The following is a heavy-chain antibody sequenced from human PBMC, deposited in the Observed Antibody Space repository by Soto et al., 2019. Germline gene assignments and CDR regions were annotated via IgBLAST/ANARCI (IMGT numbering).Heavy chain of an antibody. Sequence: PGGSLRLSCAASGFSFSTYNMNWVRQAPGRGLKWVSYISSRSSTIYHADSVKGRFTISRDNAKNSLYLQMDSLRDEDTAVYFCARAIAVGSTSLDYWGLGTRVTVSS. J-gene: IGHJ4*02. V-gene: IGHV3-48*02. CDR3: ARAIAVGSTSLDY. CDR2: ISSRSSTI. CDR1: GFSFSTYN. D-gene: IGHD6-19*01.